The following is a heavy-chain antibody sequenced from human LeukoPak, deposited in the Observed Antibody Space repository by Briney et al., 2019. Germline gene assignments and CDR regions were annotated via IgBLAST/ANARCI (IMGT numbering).Heavy chain of an antibody. V-gene: IGHV4-4*07. CDR3: ARGRVVRGYNWFDP. D-gene: IGHD3-10*01. Sequence: SETLSLTCTVSGGSISSYYWSWIRQPAGKGLEWIGRIYTSGSTNYNPSLKSRVTVSVDTSKNQFSLKLSSVTAADTAVYYCARGRVVRGYNWFDPWGQGTLVTVSS. CDR2: IYTSGST. J-gene: IGHJ5*02. CDR1: GGSISSYY.